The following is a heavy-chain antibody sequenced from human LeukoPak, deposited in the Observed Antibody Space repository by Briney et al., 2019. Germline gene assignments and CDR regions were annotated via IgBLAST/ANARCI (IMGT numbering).Heavy chain of an antibody. Sequence: ASETLSLTCTVSGGSISSYSWSWMRQPAGKGLEWIGRIYPRESPNYNPSLKSRVIMSVGKSKNQFSLKLRSVTAADTAVYYCARCGGGHISAAFDIWGQGTMVTVSS. D-gene: IGHD2-21*01. J-gene: IGHJ3*02. CDR1: GGSISSYS. CDR3: ARCGGGHISAAFDI. V-gene: IGHV4-4*07. CDR2: IYPRESP.